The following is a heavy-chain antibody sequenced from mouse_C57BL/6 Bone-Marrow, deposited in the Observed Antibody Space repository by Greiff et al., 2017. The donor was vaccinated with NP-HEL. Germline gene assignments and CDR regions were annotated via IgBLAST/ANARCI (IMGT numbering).Heavy chain of an antibody. V-gene: IGHV1-50*01. J-gene: IGHJ2*01. CDR3: ARLLPRYYFDY. CDR1: GYTFTSYW. CDR2: IDPSDSYT. Sequence: VQLQQPGAELVKPGASVKLSCKASGYTFTSYWMQWVKPRPGQGLEWIGEIDPSDSYTNYNQKFKGKATLTVDTSSSTAYMQLSSLTSEDSAVYYCARLLPRYYFDYWGQGTTLTVSS.